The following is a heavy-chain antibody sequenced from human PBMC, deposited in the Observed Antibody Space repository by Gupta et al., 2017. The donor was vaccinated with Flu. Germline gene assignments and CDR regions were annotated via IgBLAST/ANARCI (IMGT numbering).Heavy chain of an antibody. CDR1: GFTFRNYA. Sequence: EVELLESRGGFVQPGGSLRLSCAASGFTFRNYAINWVRQAPGKGLQWVSGIRASGAITYYADSVKGRFTISRDNSKNTVHLQMDSLRAEDTAVYYCAKDLFVMATAMVYYFDYWGQGTLVTVSS. CDR2: IRASGAIT. J-gene: IGHJ4*02. CDR3: AKDLFVMATAMVYYFDY. V-gene: IGHV3-23*01. D-gene: IGHD5-18*01.